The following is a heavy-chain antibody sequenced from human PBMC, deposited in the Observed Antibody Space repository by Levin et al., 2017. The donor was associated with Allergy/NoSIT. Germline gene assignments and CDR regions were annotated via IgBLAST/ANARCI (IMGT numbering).Heavy chain of an antibody. CDR1: GFSLSTSGVG. V-gene: IGHV2-5*02. J-gene: IGHJ6*02. D-gene: IGHD5-12*01. CDR2: IYWDDDK. CDR3: ARYELNYYYYGMDV. Sequence: SGPTLVKPTQTLTLTCTFSGFSLSTSGVGVGWIRQPPGKALEWLALIYWDDDKRYSPSLKSRLTITKDTSKNQVVLTMTNMDPVDTATYYCARYELNYYYYGMDVWGQGTTVTVSS.